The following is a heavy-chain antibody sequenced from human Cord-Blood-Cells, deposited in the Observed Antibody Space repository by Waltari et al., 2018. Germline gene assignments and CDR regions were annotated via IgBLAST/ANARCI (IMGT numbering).Heavy chain of an antibody. V-gene: IGHV3-48*01. CDR2: ISSSSSTI. J-gene: IGHJ5*02. D-gene: IGHD6-13*01. CDR3: ARDLPLVFAAAGTGLFDP. Sequence: EVQLVESGGGLVQPGGSLRLSCAASGFTFSSYSMNWVRQAPGKGLEWVSYISSSSSTIDYADSVKGRFTIARDKAKNAQYPKMNRLSAEDTAVYYCARDLPLVFAAAGTGLFDPWGQGTLVTVSS. CDR1: GFTFSSYS.